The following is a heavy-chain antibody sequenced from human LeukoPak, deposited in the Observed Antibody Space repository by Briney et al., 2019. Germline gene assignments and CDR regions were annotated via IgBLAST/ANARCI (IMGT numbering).Heavy chain of an antibody. CDR2: IRSKANSYAT. J-gene: IGHJ6*02. Sequence: GGSLKLSCAASGFAFSGSAMHWVRQASGKGLEWVGRIRSKANSYATAYAASVKGRFTISRDDSKNTAYLQMNSLKTEDTAVYYCTISTLPDRYCSSTSCYRGAHKDVPNYGMDVWGQGTTVTVSS. CDR1: GFAFSGSA. CDR3: TISTLPDRYCSSTSCYRGAHKDVPNYGMDV. V-gene: IGHV3-73*01. D-gene: IGHD2-2*01.